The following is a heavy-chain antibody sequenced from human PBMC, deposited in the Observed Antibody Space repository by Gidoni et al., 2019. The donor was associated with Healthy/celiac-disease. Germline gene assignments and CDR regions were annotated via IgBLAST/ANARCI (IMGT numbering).Heavy chain of an antibody. J-gene: IGHJ3*02. CDR1: GGSFSGYH. CDR3: ARGRFSRDAFDI. CDR2: INHSGST. D-gene: IGHD3-3*02. V-gene: IGHV4-34*01. Sequence: HVQLQQWGAGLLNPSETLSLTCAVYGGSFSGYHWSWLRQPPGKGLEWIGEINHSGSTNYNPSLKSRVTISVDTSKNQFSLKLSSVTAADTAVYYCARGRFSRDAFDIWGQGTMVTVSS.